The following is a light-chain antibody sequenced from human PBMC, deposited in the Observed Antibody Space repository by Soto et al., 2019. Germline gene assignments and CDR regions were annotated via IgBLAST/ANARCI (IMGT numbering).Light chain of an antibody. Sequence: DIVMTQSPDSLAVSLGERAAINFKSSKSVLFSSNNKNYLAWYQQKPGQPXKXXIYWASTRESGVPDRFSGSGSGTDLTLTISSLQAEDVEVYYCQQYYNTPLTFGGGTKVDIK. CDR2: WAS. CDR3: QQYYNTPLT. CDR1: KSVLFSSNNKNY. V-gene: IGKV4-1*01. J-gene: IGKJ4*01.